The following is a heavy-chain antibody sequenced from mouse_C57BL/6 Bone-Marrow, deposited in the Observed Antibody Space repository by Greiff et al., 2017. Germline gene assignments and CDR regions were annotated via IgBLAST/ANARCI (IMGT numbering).Heavy chain of an antibody. CDR1: GFSLTSYG. CDR2: IWRGGST. D-gene: IGHD1-1*01. V-gene: IGHV2-5*01. J-gene: IGHJ1*03. CDR3: ANKGSSYGYWYCDV. Sequence: VQVVESGPGLVQPSQSLSITCTVSGFSLTSYGVHWVRQSPGKGLEWLGVIWRGGSTDYNAAFMSGMSITQDNSTSQDFFNMNSLQADGTAIYYCANKGSSYGYWYCDVWGTGTTVTVSS.